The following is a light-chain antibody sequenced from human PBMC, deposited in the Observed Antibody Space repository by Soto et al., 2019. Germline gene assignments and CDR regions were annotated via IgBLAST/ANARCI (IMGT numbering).Light chain of an antibody. Sequence: QSVLTQPASVSGSPGQSIAISCTGTSSDVGSYNYVSWYQQHPGKAPKLMIYDVSNRPSGVSDRFSGSKSGNTASLTISGLQAEDEADYFCNSYTSSSTDVFGTGTKVTVL. J-gene: IGLJ1*01. CDR3: NSYTSSSTDV. CDR2: DVS. CDR1: SSDVGSYNY. V-gene: IGLV2-14*03.